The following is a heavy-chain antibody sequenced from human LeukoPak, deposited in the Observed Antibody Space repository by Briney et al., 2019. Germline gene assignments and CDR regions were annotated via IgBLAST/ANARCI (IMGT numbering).Heavy chain of an antibody. Sequence: PGGSLRLSCAASGFTFSNFAMSWVRQAPGKGLEWVSVITGRGGATHSADSVKGRFTISRDNSKNTLYLQMNSLRAEDTAVYYCAKDTAFYYDSSGSIDIWGQGTMVTVSS. CDR2: ITGRGGAT. V-gene: IGHV3-23*01. CDR1: GFTFSNFA. J-gene: IGHJ3*02. CDR3: AKDTAFYYDSSGSIDI. D-gene: IGHD3-22*01.